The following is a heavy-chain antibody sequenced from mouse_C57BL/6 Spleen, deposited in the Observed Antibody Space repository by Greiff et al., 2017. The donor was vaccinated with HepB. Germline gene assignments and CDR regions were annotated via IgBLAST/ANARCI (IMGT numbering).Heavy chain of an antibody. D-gene: IGHD1-1*01. CDR2: IYPGSGNT. V-gene: IGHV1-66*01. CDR1: GYSFTSYY. Sequence: QVQLKESGPELVKPGASVKISCKASGYSFTSYYIHWVKQRPGQGLEWIGWIYPGSGNTKYNEKFKGKATLTADTSSSTAYMQLSSLTSEDSAVYYCARVLRYFDYWGQGTTLTVSS. CDR3: ARVLRYFDY. J-gene: IGHJ2*01.